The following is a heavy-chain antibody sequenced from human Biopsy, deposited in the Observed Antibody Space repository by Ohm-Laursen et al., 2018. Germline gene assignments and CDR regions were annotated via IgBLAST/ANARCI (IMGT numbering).Heavy chain of an antibody. D-gene: IGHD6-19*01. V-gene: IGHV4-34*01. CDR2: INHRGYT. CDR3: ARSGQWAQYYFDY. Sequence: GTLSLTCAVSGGSISGYYWSWIRQPPGKGLEWIGEINHRGYTDYNASLKGRVSISVDTSKNQLSLNLTSVTAADTAVFYCARSGQWAQYYFDYWGHGTLVTVSP. J-gene: IGHJ4*01. CDR1: GGSISGYY.